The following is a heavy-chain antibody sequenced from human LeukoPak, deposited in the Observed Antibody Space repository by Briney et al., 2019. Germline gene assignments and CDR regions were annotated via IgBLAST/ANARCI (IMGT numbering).Heavy chain of an antibody. CDR2: IYTTGST. Sequence: SETPSLTCSVSGVSISSYYWTWIRQPAGKALEWIGRIYTTGSTNYNPSLKSRVTISVDTSKNQFSLKLSSVTAADTAVYYCARGRRQWLVTGYYYGMDVWGQGTTVTVSS. CDR1: GVSISSYY. J-gene: IGHJ6*02. V-gene: IGHV4-4*07. CDR3: ARGRRQWLVTGYYYGMDV. D-gene: IGHD6-19*01.